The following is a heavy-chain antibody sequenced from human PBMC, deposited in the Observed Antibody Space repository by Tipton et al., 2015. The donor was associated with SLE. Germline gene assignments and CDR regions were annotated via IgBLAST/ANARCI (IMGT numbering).Heavy chain of an antibody. CDR1: GFNFSNYG. D-gene: IGHD2-21*02. CDR2: VSSNGRKT. J-gene: IGHJ4*02. CDR3: ARGDPIHY. Sequence: SLRLSCAASGFNFSNYGMNWVRQAAGKGLQYVSGVSSNGRKTYYADSVKGRFTISRDNSKNILYLQMNSLRAEDTAVYYCARGDPIHYWCQGTLVTVSS. V-gene: IGHV3-64*04.